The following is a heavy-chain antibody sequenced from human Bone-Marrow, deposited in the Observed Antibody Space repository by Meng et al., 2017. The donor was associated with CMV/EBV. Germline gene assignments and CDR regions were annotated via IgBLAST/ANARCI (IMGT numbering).Heavy chain of an antibody. J-gene: IGHJ4*02. Sequence: GESLKISCAASGFTFSSYAMHWVRQAPGKGLEWVAVISYDGSNKYYADSVKGRFTISRDNSKNTLYLQMNSLRAEDTAVYYCARDNEEWLRGGFFDYWGQGTRVTVSS. D-gene: IGHD5-12*01. CDR3: ARDNEEWLRGGFFDY. CDR2: ISYDGSNK. CDR1: GFTFSSYA. V-gene: IGHV3-30*04.